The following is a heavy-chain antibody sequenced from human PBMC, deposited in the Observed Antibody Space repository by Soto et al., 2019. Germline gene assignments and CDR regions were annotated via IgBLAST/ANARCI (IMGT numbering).Heavy chain of an antibody. CDR1: GYSFTSYW. J-gene: IGHJ4*02. Sequence: PGESLKISCKGSGYSFTSYWIGWVRQMPGKGLEWMGIIYPGDSDTRYSPSFQGQVTISADKSISTAYLQWSSLKASDTAMYYCVRLPDLYGQKVAGPGGGHHYWGQGTLVTVSS. D-gene: IGHD6-19*01. CDR2: IYPGDSDT. V-gene: IGHV5-51*01. CDR3: VRLPDLYGQKVAGPGGGHHY.